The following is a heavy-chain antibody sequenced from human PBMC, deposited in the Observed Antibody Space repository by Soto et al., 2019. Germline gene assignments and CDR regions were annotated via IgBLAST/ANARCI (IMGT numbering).Heavy chain of an antibody. V-gene: IGHV1-3*01. CDR1: GYIFMNFA. D-gene: IGHD2-2*01. CDR2: INAGNGKT. J-gene: IGHJ5*02. Sequence: QAQLVQSGAEVRKPGASVKVSCKASGYIFMNFALHWVRQAPGQRFEWMGWINAGNGKTEYSQKFQGRITIIRDTSASTAYMELSDLRSEDTAVYFCARVPRYSFEIVQVPAVMFDDWFDPWGQGTLVTVSS. CDR3: ARVPRYSFEIVQVPAVMFDDWFDP.